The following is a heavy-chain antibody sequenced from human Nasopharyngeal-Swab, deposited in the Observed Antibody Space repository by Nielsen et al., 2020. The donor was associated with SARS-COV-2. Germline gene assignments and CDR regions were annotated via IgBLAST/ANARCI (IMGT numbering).Heavy chain of an antibody. CDR1: GFSFSDYY. J-gene: IGHJ5*02. Sequence: GESLKLSCAASGFSFSDYYMSWIRQTPGKGLECVSYITSGGSIIYTADSVKGRFTISRDNAKNSLYLLMNSLRAEDTAVYYCAREYSSGWYGRWFDPWGQGTLVTVSS. CDR2: ITSGGSII. V-gene: IGHV3-11*01. D-gene: IGHD6-19*01. CDR3: AREYSSGWYGRWFDP.